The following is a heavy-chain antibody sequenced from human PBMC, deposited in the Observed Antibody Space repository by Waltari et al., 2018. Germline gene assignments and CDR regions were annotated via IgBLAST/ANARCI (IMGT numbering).Heavy chain of an antibody. J-gene: IGHJ3*02. V-gene: IGHV3-48*01. D-gene: IGHD5-12*01. Sequence: EVQLVESGGGMVQPGESLRLSCAASGFTFSTYNMNWVRQAPGKGLEWVSYISSSPTPYYADYVKGRFTISRDNAKNSLYLQMNSLRAEDTALYYCARGRDGYIQDVFDIWGQGTMVSVSS. CDR1: GFTFSTYN. CDR2: ISSSPTP. CDR3: ARGRDGYIQDVFDI.